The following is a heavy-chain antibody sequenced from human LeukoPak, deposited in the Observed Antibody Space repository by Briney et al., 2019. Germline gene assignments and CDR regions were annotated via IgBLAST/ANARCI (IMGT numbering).Heavy chain of an antibody. Sequence: SETLSLTCAVYGGSFSGYYWSWIRQPPGKGLEWIGEINHRGSTNYNPSLKSRVTISVDTSKNQFSLTLSSVTAADTAVYYCARGSSSWYFNWFDPWGQGTLVTVSS. CDR3: ARGSSSWYFNWFDP. CDR1: GGSFSGYY. D-gene: IGHD6-13*01. CDR2: INHRGST. J-gene: IGHJ5*02. V-gene: IGHV4-34*01.